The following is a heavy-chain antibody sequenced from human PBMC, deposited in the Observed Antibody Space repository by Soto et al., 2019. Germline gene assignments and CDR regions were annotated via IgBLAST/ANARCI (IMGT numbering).Heavy chain of an antibody. CDR1: GFTFSSYS. Sequence: EVPLVESGGGLVQPGGSLRLSCAASGFTFSSYSMNWVRQAPGKGLEWVSYISSSSSTIYYADSVKGRFTISRDNAKNSLYLQMNSLRDEDTAVYYCARGDVVTAWWWFDPWGQGTLVTVSS. V-gene: IGHV3-48*02. CDR2: ISSSSSTI. CDR3: ARGDVVTAWWWFDP. J-gene: IGHJ5*02. D-gene: IGHD2-21*02.